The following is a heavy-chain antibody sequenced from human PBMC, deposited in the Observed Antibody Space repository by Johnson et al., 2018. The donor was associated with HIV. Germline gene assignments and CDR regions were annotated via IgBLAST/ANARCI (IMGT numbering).Heavy chain of an antibody. CDR3: ARDRYCSSASCYGPFDI. Sequence: QVQLVESGADVKQPGASVKVSCTASGYTFTGYYMHWVRQAPGQGLEWMGRINPNSGGTDYAQKFQGRVTMTRDTSITTAYMELSRLASDDTAVYYCARDRYCSSASCYGPFDIWGQGTMVTVSS. V-gene: IGHV1-2*06. CDR1: GYTFTGYY. D-gene: IGHD2-2*01. CDR2: INPNSGGT. J-gene: IGHJ3*02.